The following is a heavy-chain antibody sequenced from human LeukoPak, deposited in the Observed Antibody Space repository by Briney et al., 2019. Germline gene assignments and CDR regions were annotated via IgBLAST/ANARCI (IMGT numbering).Heavy chain of an antibody. CDR2: ISGSGGST. D-gene: IGHD3-10*01. CDR3: AKDRSYYGSGSFDY. CDR1: GFTLSSNS. J-gene: IGHJ4*02. V-gene: IGHV3-23*01. Sequence: GSLRLSCAASGFTLSSNSMNWVRQAPGKGLEWVSAISGSGGSTYYADSVKGRFTISRDNSKNTLYLQMNSLRAEDTAVYYCAKDRSYYGSGSFDYWGQGTLVTVSS.